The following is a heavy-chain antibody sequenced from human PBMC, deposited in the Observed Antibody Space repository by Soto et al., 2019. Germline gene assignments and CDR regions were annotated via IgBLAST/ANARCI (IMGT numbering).Heavy chain of an antibody. Sequence: GGSLRLSCAASGFTFSDHYMDWVRQAPGKGLEWVGRIRNKANGYTTEYAASVKGRFTISRDDSKNSLYLQMNSLKTEDTAVYYCARYIDSWLDPWGQGTMVTVSS. CDR3: ARYIDSWLDP. V-gene: IGHV3-72*01. CDR2: IRNKANGYTT. D-gene: IGHD3-16*02. CDR1: GFTFSDHY. J-gene: IGHJ5*02.